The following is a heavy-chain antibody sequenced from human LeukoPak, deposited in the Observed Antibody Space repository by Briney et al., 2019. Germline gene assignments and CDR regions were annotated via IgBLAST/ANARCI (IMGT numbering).Heavy chain of an antibody. V-gene: IGHV1-69*04. D-gene: IGHD2-15*01. CDR3: ASRYCSGGRCDSSYYYYYGMDV. CDR1: GGTFSSYA. J-gene: IGHJ6*02. Sequence: SVKVSCKASGGTFSSYAISWVRQAPGQGLEWMGRIIPILGIANYAQKFQGGVTITADGSTNTAYMELSSLRSEDTAVYYCASRYCSGGRCDSSYYYYYGMDVWGQGTTVTVSS. CDR2: IIPILGIA.